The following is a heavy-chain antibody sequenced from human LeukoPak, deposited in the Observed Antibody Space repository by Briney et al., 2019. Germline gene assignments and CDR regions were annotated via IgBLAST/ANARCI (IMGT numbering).Heavy chain of an antibody. CDR3: ARPHRSSWYYFDY. V-gene: IGHV4-38-2*01. J-gene: IGHJ4*02. Sequence: PSETLSLTCAVSGYSISSGYYWGWIRQPPGKGLEWIGSIYHSGSTYYNPSLKSRVTISVDTSKNQFSLKLSSVTAADTAVYYCARPHRSSWYYFDYWGQGTLVTVSS. D-gene: IGHD6-13*01. CDR1: GYSISSGYY. CDR2: IYHSGST.